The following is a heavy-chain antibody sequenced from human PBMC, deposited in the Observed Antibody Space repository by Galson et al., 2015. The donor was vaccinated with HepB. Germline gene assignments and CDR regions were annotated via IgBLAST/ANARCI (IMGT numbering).Heavy chain of an antibody. CDR3: ARGDFWSGPQEV. D-gene: IGHD3-3*01. CDR2: ISYDGSNK. Sequence: SLRLSCAASGFTFSSYAMHWVRQAPGKGLEWVAVISYDGSNKYYADSVKGRFTISRDNSKNTLYLQMNSLRAEDTAVYYCARGDFWSGPQEVWGQGTLVTVSS. CDR1: GFTFSSYA. V-gene: IGHV3-30-3*01. J-gene: IGHJ4*02.